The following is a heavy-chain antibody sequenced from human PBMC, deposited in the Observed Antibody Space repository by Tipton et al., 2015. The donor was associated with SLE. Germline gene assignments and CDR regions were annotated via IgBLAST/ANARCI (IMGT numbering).Heavy chain of an antibody. CDR3: ARPPGDAYCGGDCSIVRVYFDY. CDR2: ISGSGGST. V-gene: IGHV3-23*01. J-gene: IGHJ4*02. D-gene: IGHD2-21*01. Sequence: SLRLSCAASGFTFSDYYMSWIRQAPGKGLEWVSAISGSGGSTYYADSVKGRFTISRDNSKNTLYLQMNSLRAEDTAVYYCARPPGDAYCGGDCSIVRVYFDYWGQGTLVTVSS. CDR1: GFTFSDYY.